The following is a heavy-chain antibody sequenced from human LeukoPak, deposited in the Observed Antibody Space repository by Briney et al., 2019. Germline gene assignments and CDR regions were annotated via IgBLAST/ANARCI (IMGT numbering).Heavy chain of an antibody. CDR3: ARGLENYYGMDV. CDR1: GYTFTSYD. D-gene: IGHD1-1*01. V-gene: IGHV1-8*01. J-gene: IGHJ6*02. Sequence: ASVKVSCKASGYTFTSYDINWVRQATGQGLEWMGWMNPNSGNTGYAQKFQGRVTMTRNTSISTAYMELSSLRSEDTAVYYCARGLENYYGMDVWGHGTTVTVSS. CDR2: MNPNSGNT.